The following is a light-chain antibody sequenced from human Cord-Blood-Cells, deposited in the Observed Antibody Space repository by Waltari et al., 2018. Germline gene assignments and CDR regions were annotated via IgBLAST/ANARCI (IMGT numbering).Light chain of an antibody. CDR2: EDN. CDR3: QSYDSSNQV. CDR1: SGSIASNY. J-gene: IGLJ3*02. Sequence: NFMLTQPHSVSESPGKTVTMSCTRSSGSIASNYMQWYQHRPGSSPTTVIYEDNQRPSGVPDRFSGSIDSSSNSASLTISGLKTEDEADYYCQSYDSSNQVFGGGTKLTVL. V-gene: IGLV6-57*01.